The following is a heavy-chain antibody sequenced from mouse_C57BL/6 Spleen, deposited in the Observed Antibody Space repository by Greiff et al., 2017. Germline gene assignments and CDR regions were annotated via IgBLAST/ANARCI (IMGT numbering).Heavy chain of an antibody. J-gene: IGHJ4*01. CDR2: IDPNSGGT. D-gene: IGHD2-4*01. V-gene: IGHV1-72*01. CDR3: ARWGYDDYDEGAMDY. CDR1: GYTFTSYW. Sequence: QVQLKESGAELVKPGASVKLSCKASGYTFTSYWMHWVKQRPGRGLEWIGRIDPNSGGTKYNEKFKSKATLTVDKPSSTAYMQLSSLTSEDSAVYYCARWGYDDYDEGAMDYWGQGTSVTVSS.